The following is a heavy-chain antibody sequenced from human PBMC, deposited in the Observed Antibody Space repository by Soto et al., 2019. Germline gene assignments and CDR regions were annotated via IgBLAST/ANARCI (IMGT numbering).Heavy chain of an antibody. Sequence: ASVKVSCKVSGYTLTELSMHWVRQAPGKGLEWMGGFDPEDGETIYAQKFQGRVTMTEGTSTDTAYMELSSLRSEDTAVYYCATVSCGGDCYLNTPVYYYYYMDVWGKGTTVTVSS. CDR2: FDPEDGET. CDR1: GYTLTELS. CDR3: ATVSCGGDCYLNTPVYYYYYMDV. J-gene: IGHJ6*03. D-gene: IGHD2-21*01. V-gene: IGHV1-24*01.